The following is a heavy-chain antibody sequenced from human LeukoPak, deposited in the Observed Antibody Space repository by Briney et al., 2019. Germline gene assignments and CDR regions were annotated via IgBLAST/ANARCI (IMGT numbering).Heavy chain of an antibody. Sequence: PSETLSLTCTVSGGSISSYYWSWIRQPPGKGLEWIGYIYYTGSTNFNPSFKSRVTMSLDTSKNQFSLKLNSVTAADTAVYYCATGRAAAGSLGYWGQGILVTVSS. D-gene: IGHD6-25*01. CDR3: ATGRAAAGSLGY. V-gene: IGHV4-59*01. CDR1: GGSISSYY. CDR2: IYYTGST. J-gene: IGHJ4*02.